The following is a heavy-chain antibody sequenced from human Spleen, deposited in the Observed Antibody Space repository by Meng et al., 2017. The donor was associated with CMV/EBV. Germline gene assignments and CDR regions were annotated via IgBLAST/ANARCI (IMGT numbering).Heavy chain of an antibody. Sequence: SETLSLTCTVSGGPVSSNSYYWGWIRQSPGKGLEWIGSINSIGSTFSNPSLKSRVTISVDTSKNQFSLELSSVTAADTAVYYCARDLFRELLRLVPTPTNWFDPWGQRTLVTVSS. V-gene: IGHV4-39*07. J-gene: IGHJ5*02. CDR1: GGPVSSNSYY. D-gene: IGHD3-3*01. CDR2: INSIGST. CDR3: ARDLFRELLRLVPTPTNWFDP.